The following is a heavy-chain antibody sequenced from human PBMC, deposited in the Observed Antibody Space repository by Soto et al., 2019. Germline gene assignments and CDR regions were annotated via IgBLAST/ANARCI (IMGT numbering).Heavy chain of an antibody. J-gene: IGHJ4*02. Sequence: GGSLRLSCAASGFTFSSYAMHWVRQAPGKGLEWVAVISYDGSNKYYADSVKGRFTISRDNSKNTLYLQMNSLRAEDTAVYYCARDLGLAVAGSEVDYWGQGTLVTVSS. V-gene: IGHV3-30-3*01. D-gene: IGHD6-19*01. CDR3: ARDLGLAVAGSEVDY. CDR1: GFTFSSYA. CDR2: ISYDGSNK.